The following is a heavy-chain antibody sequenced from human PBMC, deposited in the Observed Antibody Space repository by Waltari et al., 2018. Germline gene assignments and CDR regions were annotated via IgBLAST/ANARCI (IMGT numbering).Heavy chain of an antibody. D-gene: IGHD6-6*01. CDR3: ARSSSSDTAFDI. CDR2: IYYSGST. V-gene: IGHV4-39*07. Sequence: QLQLQESGPGLVKPSETLSLTCTVSGGSISSSSYYWGWLRQPPGKGLEWIGSIYYSGSTYYNPSLKSRVTISVDTSKNQFSLKLSSVTAADTAVYYCARSSSSDTAFDIWGQGTMVTVSS. CDR1: GGSISSSSYY. J-gene: IGHJ3*02.